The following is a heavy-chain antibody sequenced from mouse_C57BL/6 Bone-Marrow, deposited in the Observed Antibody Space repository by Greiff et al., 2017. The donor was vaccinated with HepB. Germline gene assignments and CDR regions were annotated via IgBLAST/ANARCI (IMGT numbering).Heavy chain of an antibody. Sequence: QVQLQQSGAELVRPGASVKLSCKASGYTFTDYYINWVKQRPGQGLEWIAGIYPGSGNTYYNEKFKGKATLTAEKSSSTAYMQLSSLTSEDSAVYFCARGGYSIDYWGQGTTLTVSS. CDR3: ARGGYSIDY. CDR2: IYPGSGNT. D-gene: IGHD2-5*01. J-gene: IGHJ2*01. V-gene: IGHV1-76*01. CDR1: GYTFTDYY.